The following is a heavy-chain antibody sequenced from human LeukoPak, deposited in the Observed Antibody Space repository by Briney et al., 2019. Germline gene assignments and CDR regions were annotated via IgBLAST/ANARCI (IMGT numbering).Heavy chain of an antibody. Sequence: SETLSLTCTVSGDSISSGSYYWSWIRQPAGRGLEWIGRVYASGTTTYNPSLKSRVAISLDTSKNQFSLKLSSVTAADTAVYYCARVRSENYYYYMDVWGKGTTVTVSS. CDR2: VYASGTT. J-gene: IGHJ6*03. D-gene: IGHD4-17*01. V-gene: IGHV4-61*02. CDR1: GDSISSGSYY. CDR3: ARVRSENYYYYMDV.